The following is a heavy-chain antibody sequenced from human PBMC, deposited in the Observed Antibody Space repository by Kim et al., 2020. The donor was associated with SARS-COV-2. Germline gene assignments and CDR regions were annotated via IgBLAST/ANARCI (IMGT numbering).Heavy chain of an antibody. CDR3: ASGELFHYYGMDV. J-gene: IGHJ6*02. Sequence: YHHSLKRRVTISVDTSKNQFSLKLSSVTAADTAVYYCASGELFHYYGMDVWGQGTTVTVSS. V-gene: IGHV4-4*09. D-gene: IGHD3-10*01.